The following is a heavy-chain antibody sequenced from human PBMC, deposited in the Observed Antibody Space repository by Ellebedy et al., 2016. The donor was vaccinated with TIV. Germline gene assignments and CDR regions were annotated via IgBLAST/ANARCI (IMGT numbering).Heavy chain of an antibody. CDR3: ARVGSYYGMDV. V-gene: IGHV3-48*01. CDR2: ISSSGSTI. J-gene: IGHJ6*02. Sequence: GGSLRLSCAASGFTFDDYTMHWVRQAPGKGLEWVSYISSSGSTIYYADSVKGRFTISRDNSKNTLYLQMNSLRAEDTAVYYCARVGSYYGMDVWGQGTTVTVSS. CDR1: GFTFDDYT. D-gene: IGHD1-26*01.